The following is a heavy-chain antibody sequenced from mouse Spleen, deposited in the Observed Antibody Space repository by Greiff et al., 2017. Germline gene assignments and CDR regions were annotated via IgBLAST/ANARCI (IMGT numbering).Heavy chain of an antibody. Sequence: EVQLVESGGGLVKLGGSLKLSCAASGFTFSSYAMSWVRQTPEKRLEWVATISSGGGNTYYPDSVKGRFTISRDNAKNTLYLQMSSLKSEDTAMYYCARLRNYAMDYWGQGTSVTVSS. J-gene: IGHJ4*01. CDR2: ISSGGGNT. CDR3: ARLRNYAMDY. D-gene: IGHD1-1*01. CDR1: GFTFSSYA. V-gene: IGHV5-9-3*01.